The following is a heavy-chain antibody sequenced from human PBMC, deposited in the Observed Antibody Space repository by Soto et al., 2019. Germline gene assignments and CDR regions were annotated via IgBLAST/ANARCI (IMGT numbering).Heavy chain of an antibody. CDR3: ARDHDILTGSYYYYGMDV. J-gene: IGHJ6*02. Sequence: GASVKVSCKSSGYTFTGYYMHWVRQAPGQGLEWMGWINPKSGGTDYAQKFQGRVTMTRDTSSSSAYMELSSLRYDDTAVYYCARDHDILTGSYYYYGMDVWGQGTTVTVSS. CDR2: INPKSGGT. D-gene: IGHD3-9*01. V-gene: IGHV1-2*02. CDR1: GYTFTGYY.